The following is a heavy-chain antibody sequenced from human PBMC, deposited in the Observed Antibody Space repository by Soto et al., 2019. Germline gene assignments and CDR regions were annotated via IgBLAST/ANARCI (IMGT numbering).Heavy chain of an antibody. V-gene: IGHV3-7*01. D-gene: IGHD3-16*01. Sequence: LRLSRATSGFTVCSYWMTWVRQAPGKGGEWVANIKEDGSEKYYVDSVKGRFTMSRDNAKNSLYLQMSSLRAEDTAVYYCARGTWGPDYWGQGVVVAGSS. J-gene: IGHJ4*02. CDR3: ARGTWGPDY. CDR1: GFTVCSYW. CDR2: IKEDGSEK.